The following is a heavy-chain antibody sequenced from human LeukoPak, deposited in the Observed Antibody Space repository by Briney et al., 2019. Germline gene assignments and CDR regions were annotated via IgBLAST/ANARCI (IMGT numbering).Heavy chain of an antibody. Sequence: KSSETLSLTCTVSGGSISSSSYYWGWIRQPPGKGLEWIGSIYYSGSTYYNPSLKSRVTISVDTSKNQFSLKLSSVTAADTAVYYCARDVWEDTAINAFDIWGQGTMVTVSS. D-gene: IGHD5-18*01. CDR3: ARDVWEDTAINAFDI. J-gene: IGHJ3*02. CDR1: GGSISSSSYY. V-gene: IGHV4-39*07. CDR2: IYYSGST.